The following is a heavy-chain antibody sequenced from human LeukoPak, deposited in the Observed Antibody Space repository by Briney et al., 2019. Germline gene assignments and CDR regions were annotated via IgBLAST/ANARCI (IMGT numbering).Heavy chain of an antibody. Sequence: GGSLRLSCAASGFTFDDYAMHWVRQAPGKGLEWVSGISWNSGSIGYADSVKGRFTISRDNAKNSLYLQMNSLRAEDTAVYYCARGGLRYFDWGHFDYWGQGTLVTVSS. D-gene: IGHD3-9*01. CDR1: GFTFDDYA. CDR3: ARGGLRYFDWGHFDY. CDR2: ISWNSGSI. J-gene: IGHJ4*02. V-gene: IGHV3-9*01.